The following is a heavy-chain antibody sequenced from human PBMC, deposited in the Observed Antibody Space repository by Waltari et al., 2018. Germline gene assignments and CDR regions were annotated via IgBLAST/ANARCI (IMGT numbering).Heavy chain of an antibody. CDR2: VRGDGKT. Sequence: QLQLQESGPGLVKPSGTLSLICAVSGDSMRTSDYWSWVRQPPGKGLEWIGQVRGDGKTNYNPSFASRVTMSLDTSTYHFALKLTSATAADTALYYWARDRGRGLYLDTWGQGTLVTVSP. J-gene: IGHJ4*02. CDR3: ARDRGRGLYLDT. D-gene: IGHD1-1*01. CDR1: GDSMRTSDY. V-gene: IGHV4-4*02.